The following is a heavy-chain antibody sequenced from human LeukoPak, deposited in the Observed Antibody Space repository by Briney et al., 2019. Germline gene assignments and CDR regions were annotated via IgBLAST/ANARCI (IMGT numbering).Heavy chain of an antibody. J-gene: IGHJ4*02. Sequence: ASLKVSCKASGYTFTASYMHWVRQAPGQGLEWMGWINPNSGGTNYAQKFQGRVTMTRDTSITTAYMELSSLRSDDTAVYYCARHSPPDYWGQGTLVTVSS. V-gene: IGHV1-2*02. CDR2: INPNSGGT. CDR1: GYTFTASY. CDR3: ARHSPPDY.